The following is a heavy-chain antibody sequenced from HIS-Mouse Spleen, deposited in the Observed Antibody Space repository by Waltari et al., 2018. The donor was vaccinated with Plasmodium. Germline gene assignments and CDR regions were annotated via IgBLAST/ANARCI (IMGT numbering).Heavy chain of an antibody. J-gene: IGHJ2*01. D-gene: IGHD3-3*01. V-gene: IGHV4-34*01. CDR1: GGSFSGYY. CDR2: INHSGST. Sequence: QVQLQPWGAGLLKPSETLSLTCAVYGGSFSGYYWCWIRQPPGKGLSWIGEINHSGSTNYNPSLKSRVTISVDTSKNQFSLKLSSVTAADTAVYYCARVTSSGVYWYFDLWGRGTLVTVSS. CDR3: ARVTSSGVYWYFDL.